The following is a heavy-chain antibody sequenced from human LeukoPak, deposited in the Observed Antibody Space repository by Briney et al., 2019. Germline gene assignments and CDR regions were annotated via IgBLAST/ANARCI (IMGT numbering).Heavy chain of an antibody. D-gene: IGHD5-18*01. CDR1: GYTFTSYD. Sequence: ASVKVSCKASGYTFTSYDINWVRQATGQGLEWMGWMNPNSGNTGYAQKFQGRVTMTRNTSISTAYMELSSLRSEDTAVYYCAPTPGYSYGNDYWGQGTLVTVSS. CDR3: APTPGYSYGNDY. CDR2: MNPNSGNT. J-gene: IGHJ4*02. V-gene: IGHV1-8*01.